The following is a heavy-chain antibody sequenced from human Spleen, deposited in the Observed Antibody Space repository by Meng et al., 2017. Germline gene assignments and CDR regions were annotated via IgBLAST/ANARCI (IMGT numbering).Heavy chain of an antibody. CDR2: IRSKAYGGTT. CDR1: GFTFGDYA. CDR3: TRDPRGHFDY. J-gene: IGHJ4*02. V-gene: IGHV3-49*04. D-gene: IGHD3-10*01. Sequence: GESLKISCTASGFTFGDYAMSWVRQAPGKGLEWVGFIRSKAYGGTTEYAASVKGRFTIPRDDSKSIAYLQMNSLKTEDTAVYYCTRDPRGHFDYWGQGTLVTVSS.